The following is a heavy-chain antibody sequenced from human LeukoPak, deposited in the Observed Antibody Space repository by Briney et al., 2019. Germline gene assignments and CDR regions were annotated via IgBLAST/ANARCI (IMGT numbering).Heavy chain of an antibody. Sequence: SQTLSLTCTVSGGSISSGSYYWRWIRQPAGKGLEWIGRIYTSGSTNYNPSLKSRVTISVDTSKNPFSLKLSSVTAADTAVYYCARVGYCSSTSCYLPKYYYYMDVWGKGTTVTVSS. CDR3: ARVGYCSSTSCYLPKYYYYMDV. D-gene: IGHD2-2*01. J-gene: IGHJ6*03. CDR1: GGSISSGSYY. CDR2: IYTSGST. V-gene: IGHV4-61*02.